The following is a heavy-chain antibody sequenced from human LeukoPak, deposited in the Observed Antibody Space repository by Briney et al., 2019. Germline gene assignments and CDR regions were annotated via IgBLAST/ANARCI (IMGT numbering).Heavy chain of an antibody. CDR3: ARGWSGSYYSHYYYYMDV. V-gene: IGHV1-2*02. D-gene: IGHD1-26*01. Sequence: ASVKVSCKASGYTFTGYYMHWVRQPPGQGREWMGWINPNSGGTNYTQKFQGRVTMNRDTSISTAYMELSRLRSDDTAVYYCARGWSGSYYSHYYYYMDVWGKGTTVTVSS. CDR1: GYTFTGYY. CDR2: INPNSGGT. J-gene: IGHJ6*03.